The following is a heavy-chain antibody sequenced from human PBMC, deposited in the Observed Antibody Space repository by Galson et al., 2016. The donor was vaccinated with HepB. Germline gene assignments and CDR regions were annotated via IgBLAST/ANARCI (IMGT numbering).Heavy chain of an antibody. J-gene: IGHJ2*01. D-gene: IGHD2-15*01. CDR2: IIDNGGRS. V-gene: IGHV3-23*01. CDR3: TKDSETNSRWWNWCFAH. CDR1: GFRFDDYA. Sequence: SLRLSCAGSGFRFDDYAMNWVRQAPGKGLEWVSGIIDNGGRSHYAESVKGRFTITRDNSRSTLYLNMDNLRVEDTAIYYCTKDSETNSRWWNWCFAHWGRSTQVTVSA.